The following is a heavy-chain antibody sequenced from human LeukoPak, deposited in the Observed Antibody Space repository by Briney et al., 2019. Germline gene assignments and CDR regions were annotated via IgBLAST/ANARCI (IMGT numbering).Heavy chain of an antibody. V-gene: IGHV3-7*03. CDR3: ARGGGHLDC. CDR1: GFIFSSYW. J-gene: IGHJ4*02. Sequence: GGSLRLSCAASGFIFSSYWMSWVRQAPGKGLEWVANIKQDGSDKYYLTSVRGRFTISRDNAKNSLFLQMNSLRVEDTAVYYCARGGGHLDCWGQGTLVTVSS. D-gene: IGHD4-23*01. CDR2: IKQDGSDK.